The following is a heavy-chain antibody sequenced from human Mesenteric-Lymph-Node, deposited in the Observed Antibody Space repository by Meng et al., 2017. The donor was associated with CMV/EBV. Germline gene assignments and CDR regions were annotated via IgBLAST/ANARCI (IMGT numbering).Heavy chain of an antibody. CDR1: GFIFSSYW. CDR3: ARVTGYRAPEEFLDY. CDR2: IKQDGSEI. V-gene: IGHV3-7*01. Sequence: GGSLRLSCAASGFIFSSYWMSWVRQAPGKGLEWVANIKQDGSEIYYVDSVKGRFISSRDNAKNSLYLQMNSLRAEDTAVYYCARVTGYRAPEEFLDYWGQGTPVTVSS. J-gene: IGHJ4*02. D-gene: IGHD5-12*01.